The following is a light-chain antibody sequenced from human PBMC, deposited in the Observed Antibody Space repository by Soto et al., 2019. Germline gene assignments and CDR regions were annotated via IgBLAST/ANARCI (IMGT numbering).Light chain of an antibody. CDR2: AAS. Sequence: ENMLTQSPATLSLSPGEGATLSCRASQSVFANYVAWYQQRPGQAPRLLIYAASRRATGIPDRFSGSGSGTDFTLTLSRLEPEDFAVYFCHQYGRTPWTFGPGTRVEI. J-gene: IGKJ1*01. V-gene: IGKV3-20*01. CDR1: QSVFANY. CDR3: HQYGRTPWT.